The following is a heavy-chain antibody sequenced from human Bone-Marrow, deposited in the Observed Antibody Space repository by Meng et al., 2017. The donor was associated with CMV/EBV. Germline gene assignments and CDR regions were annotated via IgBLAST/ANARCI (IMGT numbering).Heavy chain of an antibody. J-gene: IGHJ4*02. CDR3: ASLPIAAAGEDY. Sequence: ASVKVSCKSSGYTFTGYYMHWVRQAPGQGLEWMGWINPNSGGANYAYNFQGRVTMTRDTSISTAYMELSRLRSDDTAVYYCASLPIAAAGEDYWGQGTLVTVSS. V-gene: IGHV1-2*02. D-gene: IGHD6-13*01. CDR1: GYTFTGYY. CDR2: INPNSGGA.